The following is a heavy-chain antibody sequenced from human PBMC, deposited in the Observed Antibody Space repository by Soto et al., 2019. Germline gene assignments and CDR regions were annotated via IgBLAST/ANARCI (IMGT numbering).Heavy chain of an antibody. CDR2: IIPIFGAT. CDR3: ARPRTVATTKGYDY. CDR1: GGTFSNYP. V-gene: IGHV1-69*13. Sequence: SVKVSCKASGGTFSNYPFTWVRQAPGQGLEWMGSIIPIFGATNYAKNFQGRVTITADESASTAFMELGSLTSADTALYYCARPRTVATTKGYDYWGQGTLVTVSS. J-gene: IGHJ4*02. D-gene: IGHD1-1*01.